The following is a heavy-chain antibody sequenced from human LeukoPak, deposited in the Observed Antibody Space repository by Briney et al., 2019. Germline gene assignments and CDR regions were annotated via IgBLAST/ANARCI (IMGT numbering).Heavy chain of an antibody. J-gene: IGHJ5*02. D-gene: IGHD2-15*01. CDR3: ARGPHNRYCSGGSCYRGWFDP. CDR1: GGSFSGYY. Sequence: KPSETLSLTCAVYGGSFSGYYWSWIHQPPGKGLEWIGEINHSGSTNYNPSLKSRVTISVDTSKNQFSLKLSSVTAADTAVYYCARGPHNRYCSGGSCYRGWFDPWGQGTLVTVSS. CDR2: INHSGST. V-gene: IGHV4-34*01.